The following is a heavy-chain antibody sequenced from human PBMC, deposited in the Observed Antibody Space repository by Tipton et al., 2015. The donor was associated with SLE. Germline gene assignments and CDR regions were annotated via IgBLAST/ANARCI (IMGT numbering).Heavy chain of an antibody. D-gene: IGHD3-22*01. J-gene: IGHJ4*02. CDR3: AREAHYYDSSGTLTGY. Sequence: TLSLTCTVSGGSISSGGYYWSWIRQHPGKGLEWIGYFYYSGSTYYNPSLKSRVTISVDTSKNQFSLKLSSVTAADTAVYYCAREAHYYDSSGTLTGYWGQGTLVTVSS. CDR1: GGSISSGGYY. V-gene: IGHV4-31*03. CDR2: FYYSGST.